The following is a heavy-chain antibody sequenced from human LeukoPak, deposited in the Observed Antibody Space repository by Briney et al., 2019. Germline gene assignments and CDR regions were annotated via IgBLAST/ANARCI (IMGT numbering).Heavy chain of an antibody. V-gene: IGHV5-51*01. CDR1: GYSFTSYW. CDR2: IYPGDSDT. CDR3: ARRGEHIVVVTASRGDAFDI. D-gene: IGHD2-21*02. Sequence: GESLKISCKGSGYSFTSYWIGWVRQMPGKGLEWMGIIYPGDSDTRYSPSFQGQVTISADKSISTAYLQWSSLKASATAMYYCARRGEHIVVVTASRGDAFDIWGQGTMVTVSS. J-gene: IGHJ3*02.